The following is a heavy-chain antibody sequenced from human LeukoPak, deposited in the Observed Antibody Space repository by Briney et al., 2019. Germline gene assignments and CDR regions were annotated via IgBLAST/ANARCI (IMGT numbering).Heavy chain of an antibody. CDR3: ARGVDTEPRTTYYYFDY. J-gene: IGHJ4*02. CDR2: IYYNGST. Sequence: SETLSLTCTVSGGSISSSSSYWGWIRQPPGKGLEWIGYIYYNGSTNYNPSLKSRVTISVDTSKNQFSLKLSSVTAADTAVYYCARGVDTEPRTTYYYFDYWGQGTLVTVSS. D-gene: IGHD1-14*01. V-gene: IGHV4-61*05. CDR1: GGSISSSSSY.